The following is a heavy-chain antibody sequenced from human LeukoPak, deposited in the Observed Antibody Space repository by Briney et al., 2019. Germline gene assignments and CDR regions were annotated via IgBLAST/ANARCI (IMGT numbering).Heavy chain of an antibody. Sequence: ASVKVSCKASGYTFTSYGISWVRQALGQGLEWMGWISAYNGNTNYAQKLQGRVTMTTDTSTSTAYMELRSLRSDDTAVYYCARDRGEVPYYYGSGSYYKTYGMDVWGQGTTVTVSS. J-gene: IGHJ6*02. V-gene: IGHV1-18*01. D-gene: IGHD3-10*01. CDR1: GYTFTSYG. CDR2: ISAYNGNT. CDR3: ARDRGEVPYYYGSGSYYKTYGMDV.